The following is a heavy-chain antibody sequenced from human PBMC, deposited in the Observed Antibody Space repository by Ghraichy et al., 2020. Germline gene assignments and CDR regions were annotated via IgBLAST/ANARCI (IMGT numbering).Heavy chain of an antibody. D-gene: IGHD3-3*01. CDR1: GGSISSGGYY. Sequence: SETLSLTCTVSGGSISSGGYYWSWIRQHPGKGLEWIGYIYYSGSTYYNPSLKSRVTISVDTSKNQFSLKLSSVTAADTAVYYCARGQGRQCCAYYDFWSGYYQPGHPTDAFDIWGQGTMVTVSS. CDR3: ARGQGRQCCAYYDFWSGYYQPGHPTDAFDI. J-gene: IGHJ3*02. V-gene: IGHV4-31*03. CDR2: IYYSGST.